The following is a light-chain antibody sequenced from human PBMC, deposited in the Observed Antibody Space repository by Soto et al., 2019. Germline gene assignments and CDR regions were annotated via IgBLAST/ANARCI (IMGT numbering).Light chain of an antibody. V-gene: IGKV1-12*01. CDR1: QAISSW. J-gene: IGKJ3*01. CDR2: AAS. Sequence: DIQMTQSPSSVSASVGDRVTIACRASQAISSWLAWYQQKPGKAPKFLIYAASTLQSGVPSRFSGSGSGTDFTLTITSLQPEDFATYFCQQANTFPFTFGPGTKVDIK. CDR3: QQANTFPFT.